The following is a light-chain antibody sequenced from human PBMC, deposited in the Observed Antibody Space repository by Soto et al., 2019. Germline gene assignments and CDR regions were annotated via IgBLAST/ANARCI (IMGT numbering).Light chain of an antibody. CDR2: RAS. CDR3: QQYHNYPWT. CDR1: QSISTW. J-gene: IGKJ1*01. V-gene: IGKV1-5*03. Sequence: DIPMTQSPSTLSASVGDRVSITCRASQSISTWLAWYQQKPGKAPKLLIYRASDLQSGVPSRFSGSGSGTEFTLTISSLQPDDFATYYCQQYHNYPWTFGQGTKVEI.